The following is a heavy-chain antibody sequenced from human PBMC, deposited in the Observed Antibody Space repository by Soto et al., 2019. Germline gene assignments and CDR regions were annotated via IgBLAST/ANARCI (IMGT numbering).Heavy chain of an antibody. J-gene: IGHJ3*02. CDR2: IIPIFGTA. Sequence: ASVKVSCKASGYTFSSYAISWVRQAPGQGLEWMGGIIPIFGTANYAQKFQGRVTITADESTSTAYMVLSSLRFEDTAVYYCARSGVTRDDAFDIWGQGTMVTVSS. V-gene: IGHV1-69*13. CDR1: GYTFSSYA. D-gene: IGHD2-21*02. CDR3: ARSGVTRDDAFDI.